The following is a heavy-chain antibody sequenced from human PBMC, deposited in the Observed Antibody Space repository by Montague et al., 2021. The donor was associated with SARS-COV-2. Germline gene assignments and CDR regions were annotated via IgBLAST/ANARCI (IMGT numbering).Heavy chain of an antibody. CDR3: AREKRHYCSSTSCYDNYYYYYGMDV. Sequence: TLSLTCTVSGGSISSGGYYWSWIRQHPGKGLEWIGYIYYSGSTYCNPSLKSRVTISVDTSKNQFSLKLSSVTAADTAVYYCAREKRHYCSSTSCYDNYYYYYGMDVWGQGTTVTVSS. D-gene: IGHD2-2*01. CDR1: GGSISSGGYY. J-gene: IGHJ6*02. CDR2: IYYSGST. V-gene: IGHV4-31*03.